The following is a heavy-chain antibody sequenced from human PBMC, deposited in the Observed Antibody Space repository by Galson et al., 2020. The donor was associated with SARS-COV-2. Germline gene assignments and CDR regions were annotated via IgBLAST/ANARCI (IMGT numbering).Heavy chain of an antibody. CDR3: ARVFVGRDILGYCSGGSCYSEY. V-gene: IGHV1-2*02. CDR2: INPNSGGT. J-gene: IGHJ4*02. Sequence: ASVKVSCKASGYTFTGYYMHWMRQAPGQGLEWMGWINPNSGGTNYAQKFQGRVTMTRDTSISTAYMELSRLRSDDTAVYYCARVFVGRDILGYCSGGSCYSEYWGQGTLVTVSS. CDR1: GYTFTGYY. D-gene: IGHD2-15*01.